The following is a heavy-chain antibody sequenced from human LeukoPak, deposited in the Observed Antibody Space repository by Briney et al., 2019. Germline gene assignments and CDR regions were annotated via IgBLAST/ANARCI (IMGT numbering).Heavy chain of an antibody. J-gene: IGHJ4*02. CDR1: GFTINNYW. Sequence: PGGTLRLSCAASGFTINNYWMSWVRQAPGKGLEWVANIQQGGSEKYYVDSVKGRFTISSDTAKKSLFLQVSSLRGEDTAVYYCARDRGFSYGIDFWGQGTLVTVSS. D-gene: IGHD5-18*01. V-gene: IGHV3-7*04. CDR2: IQQGGSEK. CDR3: ARDRGFSYGIDF.